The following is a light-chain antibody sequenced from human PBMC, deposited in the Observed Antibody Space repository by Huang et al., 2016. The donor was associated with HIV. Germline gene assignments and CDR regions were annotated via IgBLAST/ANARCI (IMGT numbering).Light chain of an antibody. Sequence: DIVMTQSPDSLAVSLGERATINCKSSQSIFFRANQVNYVAWYQQKLGQLPKLLIFWASTRGSGVPDRFSGSGSGSNFTLTISNLQAEDVAVYYCQQYYTTPYTFGQGTKLDIK. CDR2: WAS. V-gene: IGKV4-1*01. J-gene: IGKJ2*01. CDR3: QQYYTTPYT. CDR1: QSIFFRANQVNY.